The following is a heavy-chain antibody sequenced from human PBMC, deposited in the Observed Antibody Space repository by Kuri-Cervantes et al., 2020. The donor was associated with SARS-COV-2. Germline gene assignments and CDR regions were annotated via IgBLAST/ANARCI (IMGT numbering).Heavy chain of an antibody. CDR3: ARLTGLGYCSGGSCHGWFDP. D-gene: IGHD2-15*01. CDR2: IYPGDSDT. J-gene: IGHJ5*02. CDR1: GYSFTSYW. V-gene: IGHV5-51*01. Sequence: GGSLRLSCKGSGYSFTSYWIGWVRQMPGKGLEWMGIIYPGDSDTRYSPSFQGQVTISADKSISTAYLQWSSLKASDTAMYYCARLTGLGYCSGGSCHGWFDPWGQGTLVTFSS.